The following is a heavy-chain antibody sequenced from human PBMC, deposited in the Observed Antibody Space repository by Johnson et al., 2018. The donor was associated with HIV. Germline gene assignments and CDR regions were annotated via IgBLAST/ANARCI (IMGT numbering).Heavy chain of an antibody. D-gene: IGHD3-22*01. CDR3: ARDRPIAPFDI. J-gene: IGHJ3*02. CDR2: ISWNSGNI. CDR1: GFTFDDYA. Sequence: VQLVESGGGLVQPGRSLRLSCAASGFTFDDYAMHWVRQAPGKGLEWVSGISWNSGNIGYADSVQGRFTISRDNSKNKLYLQMNSLRAEDTAVYYCARDRPIAPFDIWGQGTMVTVSS. V-gene: IGHV3-9*01.